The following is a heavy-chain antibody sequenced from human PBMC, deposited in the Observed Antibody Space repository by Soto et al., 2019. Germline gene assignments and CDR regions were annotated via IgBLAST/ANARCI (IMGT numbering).Heavy chain of an antibody. CDR1: GFTVSSHA. J-gene: IGHJ6*02. D-gene: IGHD2-8*01. Sequence: QPGGSLRLSCAASGFTVSSHAMSWVRQAPGKGLEWVSSISGSGDGTYYGDSVKGRFTISRDSSSSTLYLEMKNLRGEDTAVYFCTRSRRSILMVYGFGGMDVWGQGTTVTVSS. CDR2: ISGSGDGT. CDR3: TRSRRSILMVYGFGGMDV. V-gene: IGHV3-23*01.